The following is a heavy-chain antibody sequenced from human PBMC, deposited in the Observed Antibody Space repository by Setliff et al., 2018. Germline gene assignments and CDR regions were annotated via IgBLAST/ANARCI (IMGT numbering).Heavy chain of an antibody. D-gene: IGHD5-12*01. CDR1: GGTFSNYG. V-gene: IGHV1-69*05. CDR3: VREGVDRRSSTDYRYYMDV. J-gene: IGHJ6*03. Sequence: SVKVSGKASGGTFSNYGISWVRQAPGQGLEWMGGTIPMFRTTNYARKCQGRVTIITDESTSTAYMQLSSLGSDDTAVYYCVREGVDRRSSTDYRYYMDVWGEGTTVTVSS. CDR2: TIPMFRTT.